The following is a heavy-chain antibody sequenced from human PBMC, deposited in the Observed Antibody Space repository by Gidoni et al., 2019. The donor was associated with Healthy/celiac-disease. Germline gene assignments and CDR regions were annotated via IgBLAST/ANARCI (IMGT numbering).Heavy chain of an antibody. CDR2: ISGSGGTT. Sequence: EVQLLESGGGLVQPGGSLRLSCAASGFTFSSYAMTWVRQAPGKGLEWVSAISGSGGTTYYADSVKGRFTISRDNSKNTLYLQMNSLRAEDTAVYYCANNLGDFGVVFYYYYMDVWGKGTTVTVSS. CDR3: ANNLGDFGVVFYYYYMDV. V-gene: IGHV3-23*01. D-gene: IGHD3-3*01. CDR1: GFTFSSYA. J-gene: IGHJ6*03.